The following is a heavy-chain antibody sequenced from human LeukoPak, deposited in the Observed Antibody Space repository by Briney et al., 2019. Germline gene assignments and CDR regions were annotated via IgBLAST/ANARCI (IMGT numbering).Heavy chain of an antibody. V-gene: IGHV6-1*01. J-gene: IGHJ4*02. Sequence: SQTLSLTCAISGDSVSSNSAAWNWIRQSPSRGLEWLGRTYYRSKWYNDYAVSVKSRITINPDTSKNQFSLQLNSVTPEDTAVYYCARDLLVRGISRYYFDYSGQGTLVTVSS. CDR1: GDSVSSNSAA. D-gene: IGHD3-10*01. CDR3: ARDLLVRGISRYYFDY. CDR2: TYYRSKWYN.